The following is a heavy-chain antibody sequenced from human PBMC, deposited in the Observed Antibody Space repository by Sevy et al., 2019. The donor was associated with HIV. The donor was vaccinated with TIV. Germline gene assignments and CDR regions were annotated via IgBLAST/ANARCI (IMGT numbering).Heavy chain of an antibody. Sequence: GESLKISCKGSGYSFTSYWIGWVRQMPGKGLEWMGIIYPGDSDTRYSPSFQGQVTISADKSICTAYLQWSSLKASDTAMYYCARALITMVRGVIIFGFDYWGQGTLVTVSS. CDR3: ARALITMVRGVIIFGFDY. J-gene: IGHJ4*02. CDR2: IYPGDSDT. D-gene: IGHD3-10*01. V-gene: IGHV5-51*01. CDR1: GYSFTSYW.